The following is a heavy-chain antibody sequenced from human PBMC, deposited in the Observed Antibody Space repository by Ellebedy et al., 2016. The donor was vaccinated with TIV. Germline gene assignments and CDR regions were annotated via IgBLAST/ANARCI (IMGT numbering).Heavy chain of an antibody. V-gene: IGHV1-46*01. J-gene: IGHJ6*02. CDR2: INPTAGSP. D-gene: IGHD6-19*01. Sequence: AASVKVSCKASGYTFTSYYMHWVRQAPGQGLEWMGIINPTAGSPSSAQKFQGRVTMTSDPSTRTVYMELSSLRSEDTAVYYCARAPSVDPHMDAWGQGTTVTVSS. CDR1: GYTFTSYY. CDR3: ARAPSVDPHMDA.